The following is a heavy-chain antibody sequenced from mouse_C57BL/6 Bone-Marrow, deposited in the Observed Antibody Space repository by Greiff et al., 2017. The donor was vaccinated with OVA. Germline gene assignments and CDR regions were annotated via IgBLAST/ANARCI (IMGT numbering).Heavy chain of an antibody. CDR3: ARKRTAPDYFDY. Sequence: EVKLMESGPGLAKPSQTLSLTCSVTGYSITSDYWNWIRKFPGNKLEYMGYISYSGSPYYTPSLISRISITRDTSKNQYYLQLKSVTTEDTATYYCARKRTAPDYFDYWGQGTTLTVSS. CDR2: ISYSGSP. D-gene: IGHD3-3*01. V-gene: IGHV3-8*01. CDR1: GYSITSDY. J-gene: IGHJ2*01.